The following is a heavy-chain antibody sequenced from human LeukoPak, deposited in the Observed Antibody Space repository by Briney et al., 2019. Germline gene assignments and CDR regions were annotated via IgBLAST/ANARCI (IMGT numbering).Heavy chain of an antibody. CDR3: AKDGHFGSGSYLDY. D-gene: IGHD3-10*01. CDR1: GFTFSSYA. J-gene: IGHJ4*02. Sequence: GGSLRLSCAASGFTFSSYAMSWVRQAPGKGLEWVSAISGSGGSTYYADSVKGRFTISRDNSKNTFYLEMNSLGTEDTAVYYRAKDGHFGSGSYLDYWGQGTLVTVSS. CDR2: ISGSGGST. V-gene: IGHV3-23*01.